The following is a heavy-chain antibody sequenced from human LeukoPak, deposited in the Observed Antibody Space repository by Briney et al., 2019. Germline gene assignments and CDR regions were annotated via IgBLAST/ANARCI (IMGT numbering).Heavy chain of an antibody. CDR2: IYYSGST. V-gene: IGHV4-59*01. J-gene: IGHJ6*02. CDR1: GGSISSYY. D-gene: IGHD6-19*01. Sequence: SETLSLTCTVSGGSISSYYWSWIRQPPGKGPEWIGYIYYSGSTNYNPSLKSRVTISVDTSKNQFSLKLSSVTAADTAVYYCARSSGPYYYYGMDVWGQGTTVTVSS. CDR3: ARSSGPYYYYGMDV.